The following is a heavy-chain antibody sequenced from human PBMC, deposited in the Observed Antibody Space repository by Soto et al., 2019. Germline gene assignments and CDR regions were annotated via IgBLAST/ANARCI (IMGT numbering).Heavy chain of an antibody. CDR2: ISHGGRYT. CDR3: SRGRGAGVFDH. J-gene: IGHJ4*02. Sequence: GGSLRLSCATSGFTFSDHYITWIRQAPGKGLEFISYISHGGRYTNYGDSVKGRFTISRDNAKNSLFLEVNTLGAEDTAVYYCSRGRGAGVFDHCGQGTLVTVSS. V-gene: IGHV3-11*05. CDR1: GFTFSDHY. D-gene: IGHD2-15*01.